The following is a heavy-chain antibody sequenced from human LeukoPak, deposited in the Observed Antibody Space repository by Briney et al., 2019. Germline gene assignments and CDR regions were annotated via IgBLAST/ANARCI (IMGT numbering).Heavy chain of an antibody. Sequence: ASVKVSCKASGGTFSSYAISWVRQAPGQGLEWMGGIIPIFGTANCAQKFQGRVTITADESTSTAYMELSSLRSEDTAVYYCALTYYYDSSGYYYVTYFDYWGQGTLVTVSS. D-gene: IGHD3-22*01. J-gene: IGHJ4*02. V-gene: IGHV1-69*13. CDR3: ALTYYYDSSGYYYVTYFDY. CDR1: GGTFSSYA. CDR2: IIPIFGTA.